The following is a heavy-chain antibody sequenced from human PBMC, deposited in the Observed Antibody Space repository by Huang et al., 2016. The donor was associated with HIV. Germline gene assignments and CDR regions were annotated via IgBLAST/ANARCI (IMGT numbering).Heavy chain of an antibody. V-gene: IGHV3-30*18. D-gene: IGHD3-22*01. CDR2: ISYDGSIK. Sequence: QVQLVESGGGVVQPGRSLRLSCAASGFTFSRYGMHWVRQAPGKGLEWVAVISYDGSIKYYADSVKGRFTISRDNSKNTLYLQMNRLRAEDTAVYYCGKGSYYDTSGNYYLDYWGQGTLVTVSS. J-gene: IGHJ4*02. CDR3: GKGSYYDTSGNYYLDY. CDR1: GFTFSRYG.